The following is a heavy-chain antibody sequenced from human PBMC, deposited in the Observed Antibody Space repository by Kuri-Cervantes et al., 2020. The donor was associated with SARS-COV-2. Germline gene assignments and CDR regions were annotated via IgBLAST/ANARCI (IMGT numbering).Heavy chain of an antibody. D-gene: IGHD1-1*01. CDR2: IYSGGGT. CDR1: GFTVSSNY. J-gene: IGHJ3*02. CDR3: ARRESWKGDFDI. Sequence: GGSLRLSCAASGFTVSSNYMSWVRQAPGKGLEWVSVIYSGGGTYYADSVKGRFTISRDNYKNTSYLQMNSLRAEDTAVYYCARRESWKGDFDIWGQGTMVTVSS. V-gene: IGHV3-53*01.